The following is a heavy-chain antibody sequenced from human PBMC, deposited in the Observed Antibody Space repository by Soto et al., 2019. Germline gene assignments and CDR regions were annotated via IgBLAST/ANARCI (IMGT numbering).Heavy chain of an antibody. CDR1: GFTFDDYA. D-gene: IGHD2-21*02. V-gene: IGHV3-9*01. CDR2: ISWNSGSI. Sequence: PGGSLRLSCAASGFTFDDYAMHWVRQAPGKGLEWVSGISWNSGSIGYADSVKGRFTISRDNAKNSLYLQMNSLRAEDTALYYCAKAICDGYCHYYFDYWGPGTILTVYS. CDR3: AKAICDGYCHYYFDY. J-gene: IGHJ4*02.